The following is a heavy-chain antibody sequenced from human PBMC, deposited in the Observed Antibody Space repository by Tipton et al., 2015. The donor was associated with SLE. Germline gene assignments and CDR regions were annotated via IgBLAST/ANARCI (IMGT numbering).Heavy chain of an antibody. D-gene: IGHD1-14*01. J-gene: IGHJ6*02. CDR3: ARGSIIGAPPCGMEA. Sequence: QSGAEVKKPGASVKVSCKASGYTFTSYDINWVRQATGQGLEWMGWMNPNSGSAGYEQKFQGRVTMTRNTSISTAYMELSSLTSEDPAVYSCARGSIIGAPPCGMEAWGQGATVTAS. CDR1: GYTFTSYD. CDR2: MNPNSGSA. V-gene: IGHV1-8*01.